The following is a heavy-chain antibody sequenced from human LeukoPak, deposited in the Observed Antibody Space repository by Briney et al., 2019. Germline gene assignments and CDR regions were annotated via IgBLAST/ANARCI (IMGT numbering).Heavy chain of an antibody. CDR1: GGTFSSYA. J-gene: IGHJ4*02. V-gene: IGHV1-69*05. D-gene: IGHD1-1*01. Sequence: SVKVSCKASGGTFSSYAISWVRQAPGQGLEWMGGIIPMFGTANYAQKFQGRVTITTDESTSTAYMELSSPRSEDTAVYYCARGPELERFDYWGQGTLVTVSS. CDR3: ARGPELERFDY. CDR2: IIPMFGTA.